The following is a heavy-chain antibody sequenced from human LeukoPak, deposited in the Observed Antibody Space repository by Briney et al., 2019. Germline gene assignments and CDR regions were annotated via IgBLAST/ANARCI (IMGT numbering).Heavy chain of an antibody. V-gene: IGHV1-18*01. CDR3: ARGHHFSDLYYYGSGSYYTRFDY. J-gene: IGHJ4*02. D-gene: IGHD3-10*01. CDR1: GYTFNSYG. CDR2: ISAYNGNT. Sequence: ASVKVSCKASGYTFNSYGISWVRQAPGQGLEWMGCISAYNGNTNNAQKVQGRVTMTTDTSTSTAYMELRSLRSDDTAVYYCARGHHFSDLYYYGSGSYYTRFDYWGQGTLVTVSS.